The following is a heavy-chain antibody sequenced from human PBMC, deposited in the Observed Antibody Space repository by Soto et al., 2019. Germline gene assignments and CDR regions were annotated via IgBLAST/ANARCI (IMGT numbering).Heavy chain of an antibody. J-gene: IGHJ4*02. CDR3: ARRGVTGISRGNFDY. Sequence: QITLKESGPTLVKPTQTLTLTCTFSGFSFSTSGVGVGWIRQPPGKALEWLALIYWDDDKRYSPSLKSRLTIXXDXPXXQVVLTMTSMDPVDTATYYCARRGVTGISRGNFDYWGQGALVTVSS. V-gene: IGHV2-5*02. D-gene: IGHD2-21*01. CDR2: IYWDDDK. CDR1: GFSFSTSGVG.